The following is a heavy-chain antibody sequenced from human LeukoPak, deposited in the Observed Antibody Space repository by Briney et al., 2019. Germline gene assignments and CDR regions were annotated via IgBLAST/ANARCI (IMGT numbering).Heavy chain of an antibody. D-gene: IGHD7-27*01. CDR1: GFSFYDSA. Sequence: PGGSLRLSCAASGFSFYDSAMYWVRQAPGKGLEWVSLISGDGASAFYADSVKGRFTISRDNSKNSLYLQMNSLRTEDTAFYYCAKDDSTGGFGYWGQGTLVTVSS. V-gene: IGHV3-43*02. CDR3: AKDDSTGGFGY. J-gene: IGHJ4*02. CDR2: ISGDGASA.